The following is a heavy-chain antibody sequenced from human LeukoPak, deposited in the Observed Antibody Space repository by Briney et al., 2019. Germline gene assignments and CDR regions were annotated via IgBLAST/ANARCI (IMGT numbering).Heavy chain of an antibody. D-gene: IGHD2-21*01. CDR3: ARENVVAQGTFDY. CDR1: GYSIGSGHY. CDR2: MYQTGSS. V-gene: IGHV4-38-2*02. J-gene: IGHJ4*02. Sequence: PSETLSLTCSVSGYSIGSGHYWGWIRQPPGNGLEWIGSMYQTGSSYYSPSLKSRVTISLDTSKNQISLKLTFVTAADTAFYFCARENVVAQGTFDYWGQGALVTVSS.